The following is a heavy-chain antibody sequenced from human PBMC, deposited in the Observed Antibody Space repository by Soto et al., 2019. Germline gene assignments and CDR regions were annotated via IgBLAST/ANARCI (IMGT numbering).Heavy chain of an antibody. D-gene: IGHD2-15*01. CDR2: IDASDSYA. V-gene: IGHV5-10-1*01. CDR3: GRKGDGPGVVDYPYGY. J-gene: IGHJ4*02. CDR1: GYTFTSYW. Sequence: GESLKISCKGSGYTFTSYWISWVRQMPGKGLEWMGRIDASDSYANYSPSFQGHVTISADKSISTAYLQWSSLKASDTAMYYCGRKGDGPGVVDYPYGYWGQGTLVPVSA.